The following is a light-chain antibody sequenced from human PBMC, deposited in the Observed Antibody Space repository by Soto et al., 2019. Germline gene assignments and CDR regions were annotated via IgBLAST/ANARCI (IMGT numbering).Light chain of an antibody. CDR1: QSVGSY. CDR3: QQYDSWPPSYT. V-gene: IGKV3-15*01. CDR2: GAS. J-gene: IGKJ2*01. Sequence: EIVITQSPATLSVSLGDRATLSCRASQSVGSYFPWYQQKPGQAPRLLIYGASTRATGIPARFSGSGSETDFTLTISSLQSEDFAVYYCQQYDSWPPSYTFGQGTKLEIK.